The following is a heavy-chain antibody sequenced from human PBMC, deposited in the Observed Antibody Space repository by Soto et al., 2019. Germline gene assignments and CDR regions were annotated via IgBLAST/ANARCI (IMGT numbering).Heavy chain of an antibody. CDR1: GFTFSSYG. Sequence: QVQLVESGGGVVQPGRSLRLSCAASGFTFSSYGMHWVRQAPGKGLEWVAVISYDGSNKYYADSVKGRFTISRDNSKNTRYLQRNRLRGEDTAVYYCAKDRNGETVGGSDYWGQGTLVTVSS. D-gene: IGHD3-16*01. CDR3: AKDRNGETVGGSDY. CDR2: ISYDGSNK. V-gene: IGHV3-30*18. J-gene: IGHJ4*02.